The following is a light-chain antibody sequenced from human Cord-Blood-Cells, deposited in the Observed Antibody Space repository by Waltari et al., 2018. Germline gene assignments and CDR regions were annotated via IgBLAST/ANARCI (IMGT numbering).Light chain of an antibody. CDR1: QSVSSSY. CDR2: GAS. J-gene: IGKJ1*01. Sequence: EIVLTQSPGTLSLSPGERAPLSCRASQSVSSSYLAWYQQKPGQAPRLLIYGASSRATGIPDRFSGSGSGTDFTLTSSRLEPEDFAVYYCQQYGSSRTFGQGTKVEIK. V-gene: IGKV3-20*01. CDR3: QQYGSSRT.